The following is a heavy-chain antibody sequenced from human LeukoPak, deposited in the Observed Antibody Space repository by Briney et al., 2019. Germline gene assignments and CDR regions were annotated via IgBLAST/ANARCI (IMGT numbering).Heavy chain of an antibody. CDR1: GFTFSNGW. J-gene: IGHJ6*02. CDR2: IKSKTDGGTT. CDR3: TTGPFDYYGSASYLANGMDV. D-gene: IGHD3-10*01. Sequence: GGSLRLSCAASGFTFSNGWMSWVRQAPGKGLEWVGRIKSKTDGGTTDYTAPVKGRFTISRDDSKNTLYLQMNSLKTEDTAVYYCTTGPFDYYGSASYLANGMDVWGQGTTVTVSS. V-gene: IGHV3-15*01.